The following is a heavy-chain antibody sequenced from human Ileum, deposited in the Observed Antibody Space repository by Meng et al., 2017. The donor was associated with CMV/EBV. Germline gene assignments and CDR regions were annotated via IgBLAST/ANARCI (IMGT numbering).Heavy chain of an antibody. CDR1: GGSISSYY. V-gene: IGHV4-59*01. Sequence: SQTLSLTCTVSGGSISSYYWSWIRQPPGKGLEWIGYIYYSGSTNYNPSLKSRVTISVDTSKNQFSLKLSSVTAADTAVYYCARAIAVAGTRRAFDYWGQG. D-gene: IGHD6-19*01. CDR3: ARAIAVAGTRRAFDY. J-gene: IGHJ4*02. CDR2: IYYSGST.